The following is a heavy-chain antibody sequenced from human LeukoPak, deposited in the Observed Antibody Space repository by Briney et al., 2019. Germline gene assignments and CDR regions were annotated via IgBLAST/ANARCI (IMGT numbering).Heavy chain of an antibody. CDR2: IYTSGST. CDR1: GGSISSGSYY. J-gene: IGHJ6*03. Sequence: SETLSLTCTVSGGSISSGSYYWSWIRQPAGKGLEWIGRIYTSGSTNYNPSLKSRVTTSVDTSKNQFSLKLSSVTAADTAVYYCARASGIAARSGPYYYYYMDVWGKGTTVTVSS. V-gene: IGHV4-61*02. CDR3: ARASGIAARSGPYYYYYMDV. D-gene: IGHD6-6*01.